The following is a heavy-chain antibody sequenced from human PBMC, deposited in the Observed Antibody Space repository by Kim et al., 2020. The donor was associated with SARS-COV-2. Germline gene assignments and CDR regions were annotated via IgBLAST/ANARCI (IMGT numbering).Heavy chain of an antibody. CDR1: GFTFSSYA. V-gene: IGHV3-23*01. D-gene: IGHD3-22*01. CDR3: AKDDRYYYDSSGYSPFDY. Sequence: GGSLRLSCAASGFTFSSYAMSWVRQAPGKGLEWVSAISGSGGSTYYADSVKGRFTISRDNSKNTLYLQMNSLRAEDTAVYYCAKDDRYYYDSSGYSPFDYWGQGTLVTVSS. CDR2: ISGSGGST. J-gene: IGHJ4*02.